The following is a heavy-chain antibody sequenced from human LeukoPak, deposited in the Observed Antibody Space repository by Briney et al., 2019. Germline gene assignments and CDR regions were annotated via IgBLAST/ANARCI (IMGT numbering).Heavy chain of an antibody. CDR2: ISSSGST. D-gene: IGHD3-10*01. CDR1: GGSIRSDY. J-gene: IGHJ4*02. CDR3: ARDYGSGSYDY. V-gene: IGHV4-4*07. Sequence: SGTLSLTCTVSGGSIRSDYWSWIRQPAGKGLEWIGRISSSGSTNYNPSLESRVTVSVDTSKNQFSLKVSSVTAADTAVYYCARDYGSGSYDYWGQGTLVTVSS.